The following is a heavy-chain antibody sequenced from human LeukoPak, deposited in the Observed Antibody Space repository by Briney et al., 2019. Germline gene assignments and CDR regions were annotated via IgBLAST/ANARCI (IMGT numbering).Heavy chain of an antibody. J-gene: IGHJ4*02. CDR1: GFTLSSYA. CDR3: ARDGQLDY. Sequence: GGSLRLSCAASGFTLSSYAMHWVRQAPGKGLEWMAVLSYEGSHTYYADSVKGRFTVSRDNSKNTLYLEMNGLRPEDTALYYCARDGQLDYWGQGTLVTVSS. CDR2: LSYEGSHT. V-gene: IGHV3-30*04. D-gene: IGHD1-1*01.